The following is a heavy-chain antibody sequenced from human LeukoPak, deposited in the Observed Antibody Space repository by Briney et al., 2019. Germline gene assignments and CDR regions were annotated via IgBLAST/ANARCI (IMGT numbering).Heavy chain of an antibody. V-gene: IGHV4-38-2*02. CDR1: GYSISSDYY. J-gene: IGHJ4*02. Sequence: SETLSLTCTVSGYSISSDYYWGWIRQPPGKGLEWIGNIYHSGSTYYNPSLKSRVTISADTSKNQFSLKMSSVTAADTAVYYCARGGVMLDYWGQGTLVTVSS. D-gene: IGHD2-8*01. CDR2: IYHSGST. CDR3: ARGGVMLDY.